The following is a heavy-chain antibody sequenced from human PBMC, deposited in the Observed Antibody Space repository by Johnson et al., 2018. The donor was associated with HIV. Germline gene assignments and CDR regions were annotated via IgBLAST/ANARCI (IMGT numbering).Heavy chain of an antibody. CDR3: ARDKAPRGAFDI. J-gene: IGHJ3*02. CDR2: IYTGGST. CDR1: GFTVSNNY. V-gene: IGHV3-53*01. Sequence: VQLVESGGGLIQPGGSLRLSCAASGFTVSNNYMSWVRQAPGKGLEWVSVIYTGGSTYYADSVKGRFTISRDNSENTLYLQMNSLSAEDTAVYYCARDKAPRGAFDIWGQGTMVTVSS.